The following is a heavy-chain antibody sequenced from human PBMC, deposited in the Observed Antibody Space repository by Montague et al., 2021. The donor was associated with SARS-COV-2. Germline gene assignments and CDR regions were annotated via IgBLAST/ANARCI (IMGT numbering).Heavy chain of an antibody. Sequence: VKPTQTLTLTCTFSGFSLSTSGMCVSWIRQPPGKALEWLALLDWDDDKYYSTSLKTRLTISKDTSKNQVVLTMTNMDPVDTATYYCATTIYDYVWGTRVEFDYWGQGTLVTVSS. D-gene: IGHD3-16*01. V-gene: IGHV2-70*01. CDR1: GFSLSTSGMC. J-gene: IGHJ4*02. CDR2: LDWDDDK. CDR3: ATTIYDYVWGTRVEFDY.